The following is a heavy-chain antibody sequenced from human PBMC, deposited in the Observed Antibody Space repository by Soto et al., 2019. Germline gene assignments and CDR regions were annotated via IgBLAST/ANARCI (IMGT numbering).Heavy chain of an antibody. D-gene: IGHD2-8*01. V-gene: IGHV4-59*01. Sequence: PSETLSLTCTVSGGSISGYYCSWIRQAPGKGLEWIGYMRYSGSTNYNPSLKSRATISLDTSKNHCSLKLTSVTAADTAVYFCARITRPDNGALYYFDYWGQGVLVTVSS. J-gene: IGHJ4*02. CDR1: GGSISGYY. CDR3: ARITRPDNGALYYFDY. CDR2: MRYSGST.